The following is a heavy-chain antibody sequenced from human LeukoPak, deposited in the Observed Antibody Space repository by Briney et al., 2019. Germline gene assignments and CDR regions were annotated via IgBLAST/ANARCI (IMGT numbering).Heavy chain of an antibody. Sequence: SGGSLRLSCAASGFTFSNYAMSWVRQAPGKGLEWVSAISAGGGSTYYADSVKGRFTISRDNSKNTLYLQMSSLRAEDTAVYYCAKDRGWQDAFDIWGQGTMVTVSS. CDR3: AKDRGWQDAFDI. CDR1: GFTFSNYA. D-gene: IGHD3-10*01. CDR2: ISAGGGST. V-gene: IGHV3-23*01. J-gene: IGHJ3*02.